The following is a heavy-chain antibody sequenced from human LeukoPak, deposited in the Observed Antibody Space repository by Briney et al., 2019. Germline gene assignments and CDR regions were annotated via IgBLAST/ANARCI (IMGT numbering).Heavy chain of an antibody. CDR1: GASISSSSYY. CDR3: ARRAARGAFDM. CDR2: IYYIGST. J-gene: IGHJ3*02. D-gene: IGHD6-6*01. Sequence: SETLSLTCTVSGASISSSSYYWGWIRQPPRKGLEWIGSIYYIGSTYYNPSLKSRVTISIDTSNNQFSLKLSSVTAADTAVYYCARRAARGAFDMWTQGTMVTVSS. V-gene: IGHV4-39*01.